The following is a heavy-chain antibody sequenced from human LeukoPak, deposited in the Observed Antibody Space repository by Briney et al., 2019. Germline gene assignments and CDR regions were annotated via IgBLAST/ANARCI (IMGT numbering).Heavy chain of an antibody. J-gene: IGHJ4*02. CDR1: GFTFSSYS. CDR2: ISSSSGYI. V-gene: IGHV3-21*01. Sequence: GGSLRLSCAASGFTFSSYSMNWVRQAPGKGLEWVSSISSSSGYIYYADSVKGRITISRDNAKNSLYLQMNSLRAEDTAVYYCARDDSSSSGFDYWGQGTLVTVSS. D-gene: IGHD6-6*01. CDR3: ARDDSSSSGFDY.